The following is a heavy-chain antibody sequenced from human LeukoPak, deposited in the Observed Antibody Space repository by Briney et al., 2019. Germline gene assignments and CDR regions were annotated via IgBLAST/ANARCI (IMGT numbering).Heavy chain of an antibody. CDR1: GYTFTGYY. CDR3: ARHFSGSLGTLDY. V-gene: IGHV1-2*02. D-gene: IGHD1-26*01. Sequence: ASVKVSCKASGYTFTGYYMHWVRQAPGQGLEWVGWINPNSGGTNYAQKFQGRVTMTRDTSISTAYMELSRLRSDDTAVYYCARHFSGSLGTLDYWGQGTVVTVSS. CDR2: INPNSGGT. J-gene: IGHJ4*02.